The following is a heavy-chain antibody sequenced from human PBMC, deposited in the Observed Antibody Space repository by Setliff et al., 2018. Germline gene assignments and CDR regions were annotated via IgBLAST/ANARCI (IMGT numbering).Heavy chain of an antibody. CDR2: INDSGTT. J-gene: IGHJ4*02. V-gene: IGHV4-34*01. D-gene: IGHD3-3*01. Sequence: PSVTLSLTCSVYGGSFSNYYGGWIRQSPGKGLEWIGEINDSGTTNYSPSLKSRVTISLDASTNQFSLKLRSVSAADTAVYYCRYWSGYYNNDYWGQETLVTVSS. CDR3: RYWSGYYNNDY. CDR1: GGSFSNYY.